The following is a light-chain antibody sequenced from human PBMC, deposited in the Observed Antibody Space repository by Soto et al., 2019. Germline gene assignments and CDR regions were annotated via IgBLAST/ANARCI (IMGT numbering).Light chain of an antibody. J-gene: IGLJ1*01. CDR2: EVS. Sequence: QSALTQPASVSGSPGQSITISCTGTRSDVGGYNYVSWYQQHPGKAPKLMIYEVSNRLSGISNRFSGSKSGNTASLTISGLQAEDEADYYCSSYTSSSTRVFGTGTKVTVL. CDR3: SSYTSSSTRV. V-gene: IGLV2-14*01. CDR1: RSDVGGYNY.